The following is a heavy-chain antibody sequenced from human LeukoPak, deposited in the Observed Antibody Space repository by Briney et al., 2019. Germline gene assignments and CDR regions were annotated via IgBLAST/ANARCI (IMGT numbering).Heavy chain of an antibody. J-gene: IGHJ5*02. CDR2: ITGSGGST. Sequence: GGSLRLSCAASGFTFSIHGMNWVRQGPGKGLEWVSGITGSGGSTYYADSVKGRFTISRDNSKNTVYLQMNSLRAEDTAVYYCARDKWDNWGWFDPWGQGTLVTVSS. CDR1: GFTFSIHG. CDR3: ARDKWDNWGWFDP. V-gene: IGHV3-23*01. D-gene: IGHD1-1*01.